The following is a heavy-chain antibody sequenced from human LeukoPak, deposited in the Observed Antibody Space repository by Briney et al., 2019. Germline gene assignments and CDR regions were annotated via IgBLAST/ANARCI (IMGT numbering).Heavy chain of an antibody. CDR2: TRNKANSYTT. V-gene: IGHV3-72*01. D-gene: IGHD3-10*01. J-gene: IGHJ4*02. Sequence: GGSLRLSCAASGFTFSDHYMDWVRQAPGKGLEWVGRTRNKANSYTTEYAASVKGRFTISRDDSKNSLYLQMNSLKTEDTAVYYCARGMGYYYGSGSPEYYFDYWGQGTLVTVSS. CDR1: GFTFSDHY. CDR3: ARGMGYYYGSGSPEYYFDY.